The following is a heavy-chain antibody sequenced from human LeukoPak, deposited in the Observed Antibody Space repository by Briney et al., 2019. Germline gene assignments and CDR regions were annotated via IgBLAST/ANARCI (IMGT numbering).Heavy chain of an antibody. CDR1: RCTFTSYG. CDR3: ARRVQLGGLGAKNFFD. J-gene: IGHJ4*02. D-gene: IGHD5-18*01. Sequence: ASVTVPCKASRCTFTSYGISWLRQAPGQGLEGMGWISAYNGNTNYAQKFQDRVTMTTDTSTRTAYMELRSLRSDDTAVYYCARRVQLGGLGAKNFFDWGQGTLVTVSS. V-gene: IGHV1-18*01. CDR2: ISAYNGNT.